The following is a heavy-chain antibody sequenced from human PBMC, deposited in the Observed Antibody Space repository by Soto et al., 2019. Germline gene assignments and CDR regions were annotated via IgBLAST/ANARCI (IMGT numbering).Heavy chain of an antibody. CDR2: IKSKTDGGTT. J-gene: IGHJ4*02. V-gene: IGHV3-15*01. CDR1: GFTFSNAW. D-gene: IGHD4-17*01. Sequence: GGSLRLSCAASGFTFSNAWMSWVRQAPGKGLEWVGRIKSKTDGGTTDYAAPVKGRFTISRDDSKNTLYLQMNSLKTEDTAVDYCTTDDDYGGNFDYWGQGTLVTVSS. CDR3: TTDDDYGGNFDY.